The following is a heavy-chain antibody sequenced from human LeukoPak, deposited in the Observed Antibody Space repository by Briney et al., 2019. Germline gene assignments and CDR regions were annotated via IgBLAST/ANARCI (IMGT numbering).Heavy chain of an antibody. CDR2: ISYDGSNK. V-gene: IGHV3-30*18. CDR3: AKDNIAVAGTDYYYYGMDV. Sequence: PGGSLRLSCAASGFTFSSYGMHWVRQAPGKGLEWVAVISYDGSNKYYADSVKGRSTISRDNSKNTLYLQMNSLRAEDTAVYYCAKDNIAVAGTDYYYYGMDVWGQGTTVTVSS. CDR1: GFTFSSYG. J-gene: IGHJ6*02. D-gene: IGHD6-19*01.